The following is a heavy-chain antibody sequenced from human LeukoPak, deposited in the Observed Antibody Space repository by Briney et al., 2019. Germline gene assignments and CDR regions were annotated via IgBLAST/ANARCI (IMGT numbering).Heavy chain of an antibody. Sequence: ASVKVSCKASGYTFTGYYIHWVRQAPGHGLEWMGWIKPNTAGTNYAQKFQGGVTMTRDTSISTAYMELSRLRFDDTAVYYCARINSSRWYDFWGQGTLVTVSS. V-gene: IGHV1-2*02. CDR3: ARINSSRWYDF. D-gene: IGHD6-13*01. J-gene: IGHJ4*02. CDR1: GYTFTGYY. CDR2: IKPNTAGT.